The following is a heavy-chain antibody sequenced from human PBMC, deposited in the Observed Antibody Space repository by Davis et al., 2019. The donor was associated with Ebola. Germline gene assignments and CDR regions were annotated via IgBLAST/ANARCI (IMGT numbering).Heavy chain of an antibody. CDR1: GGSISSGSSY. J-gene: IGHJ6*04. Sequence: SETLSLTCTVAGGSISSGSSYWGWIRQPPGKGLEWIGTIHSNGNTFYNPSLKSRVTISVDTSKNQFSLKLSSVTAADTAVYYCASSVLRFLEWLLSDYYGMDVWGKGTTVTVSS. CDR3: ASSVLRFLEWLLSDYYGMDV. D-gene: IGHD3-3*01. CDR2: IHSNGNT. V-gene: IGHV4-39*01.